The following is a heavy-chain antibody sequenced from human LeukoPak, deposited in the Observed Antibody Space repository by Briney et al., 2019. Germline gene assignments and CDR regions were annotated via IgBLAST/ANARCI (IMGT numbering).Heavy chain of an antibody. J-gene: IGHJ4*02. CDR2: INPNSGGT. V-gene: IGHV1-2*02. CDR3: ARACSGGSCYPSNYYFDY. CDR1: GYTFTGYY. D-gene: IGHD2-15*01. Sequence: ASVKVSCKASGYTFTGYYMHWVRQAPGQGLEWMGWINPNSGGTNYAQKFQGRVTMTRDTSISTAYMELSRLRSGDTAVHYCARACSGGSCYPSNYYFDYWGQGTLVTVSS.